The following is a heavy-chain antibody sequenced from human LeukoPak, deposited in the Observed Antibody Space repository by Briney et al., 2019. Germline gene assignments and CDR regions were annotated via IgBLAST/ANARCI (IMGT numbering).Heavy chain of an antibody. V-gene: IGHV4-59*01. CDR1: GGSIISYY. J-gene: IGHJ4*02. CDR3: ARVHPDGYSAY. CDR2: IHYSRST. D-gene: IGHD5-24*01. Sequence: SETLSLTCTVSGGSIISYYWSWIRQPPGKGLEWIGYIHYSRSTKYNPSLKSRVTISVDTSNNHFSLKLSSVTAADTAVYFCARVHPDGYSAYWGQGILVTVSS.